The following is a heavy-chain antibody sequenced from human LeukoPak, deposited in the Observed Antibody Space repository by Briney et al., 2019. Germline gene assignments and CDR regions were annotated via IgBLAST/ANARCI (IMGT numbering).Heavy chain of an antibody. V-gene: IGHV3-30*18. CDR2: MSYDGSNK. CDR1: GFTFSTYG. D-gene: IGHD4-23*01. CDR3: AKEITPYYFYGMDV. Sequence: GGSLRLSCAASGFTFSTYGMHWVRQAPGKGLEWVAVMSYDGSNKYYADSVKGRFTISRDNSKSTLYLQMNSLRAEDTAVYYCAKEITPYYFYGMDVWGKGTTATVSS. J-gene: IGHJ6*04.